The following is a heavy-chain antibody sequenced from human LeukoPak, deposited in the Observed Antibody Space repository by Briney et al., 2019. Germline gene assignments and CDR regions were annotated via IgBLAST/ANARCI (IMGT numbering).Heavy chain of an antibody. Sequence: KPSETLSLTCAVYGGSFNNYSWSWIRQPPGKGLEYIGEIHHCGCTNYNPSLKSRLTISADTSKNQFSLQLRSVTAADTAVYYCVIGVGWQPDYWGQGALVTVSS. CDR3: VIGVGWQPDY. CDR2: IHHCGCT. D-gene: IGHD2-15*01. J-gene: IGHJ4*02. V-gene: IGHV4-34*01. CDR1: GGSFNNYS.